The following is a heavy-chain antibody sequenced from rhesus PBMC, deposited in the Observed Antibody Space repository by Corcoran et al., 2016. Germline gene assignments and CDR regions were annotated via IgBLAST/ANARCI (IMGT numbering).Heavy chain of an antibody. CDR2: ISGSGST. D-gene: IGHD1-44*01. Sequence: QVHLQESGPGLVKPSETLSLTCAVSGYSISSAFYWGWIRQPPGKGLEAIGHISGSGSTYSTPSLKSRVTISKDTAKNQVSLKRTAVTAEETAVYFWVRRSGDGHGLDPWGQGVVGTVS. CDR1: GYSISSAFY. J-gene: IGHJ6*01. V-gene: IGHV4-99*01. CDR3: VRRSGDGHGLDP.